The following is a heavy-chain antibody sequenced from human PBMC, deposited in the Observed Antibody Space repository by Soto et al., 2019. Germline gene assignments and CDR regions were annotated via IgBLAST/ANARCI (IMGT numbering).Heavy chain of an antibody. CDR1: GFTFSNYN. Sequence: EVQLVESGGGLVQPGGSLRLSCAASGFTFSNYNMNWVRQAPGKGPEWVSYISGGSSPIYYADSVKGRFTISRDNAKNSLYLQMNSLTDEDTAVYYCARVYGGTYSYYGMDLWGQGTTVTVSS. V-gene: IGHV3-48*02. CDR2: ISGGSSPI. CDR3: ARVYGGTYSYYGMDL. D-gene: IGHD3-16*01. J-gene: IGHJ6*02.